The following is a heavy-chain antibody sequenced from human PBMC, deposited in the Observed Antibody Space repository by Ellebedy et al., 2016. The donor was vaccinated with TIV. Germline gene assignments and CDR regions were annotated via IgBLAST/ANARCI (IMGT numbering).Heavy chain of an antibody. Sequence: GESLKISCAASGFTFTNAWVTWVRQAPGKGLEWVANINEDGTKKHYVDSVKGRFTISRDNAGNSLYLQMNSLGAEDTAVYYCARAIYGASYLWGRGTLVTVSS. CDR2: INEDGTKK. J-gene: IGHJ2*01. CDR1: GFTFTNAW. D-gene: IGHD4-17*01. V-gene: IGHV3-7*01. CDR3: ARAIYGASYL.